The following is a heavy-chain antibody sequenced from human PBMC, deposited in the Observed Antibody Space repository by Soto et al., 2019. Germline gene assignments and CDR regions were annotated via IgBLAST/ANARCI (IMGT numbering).Heavy chain of an antibody. J-gene: IGHJ5*02. CDR2: ISSSSSTI. V-gene: IGHV3-48*02. D-gene: IGHD6-19*01. CDR1: GFSFSSYR. CDR3: ARDHVAGANWFDP. Sequence: PGGSLRLSCAASGFSFSSYRMNWVRQAPGKGLEWVSHISSSSSTISYADPVKGRFTISRDNAKNSLYLQMNSLRDEDTAVYYCARDHVAGANWFDPWGQGTLVTVSS.